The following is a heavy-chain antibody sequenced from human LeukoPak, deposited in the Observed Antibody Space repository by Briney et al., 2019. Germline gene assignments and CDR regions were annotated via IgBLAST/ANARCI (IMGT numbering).Heavy chain of an antibody. Sequence: GGSLRLSCVASGFTFSSYWMSWVRQAPAQGLEWVANIKQDGSEKYYVDSVKGRFTISRDNAKNSLYLQMNSLRAEDTAVYYCARAPYCTGGSCRFDYWGQGTLVTVSS. CDR2: IKQDGSEK. D-gene: IGHD2-15*01. CDR3: ARAPYCTGGSCRFDY. J-gene: IGHJ4*02. CDR1: GFTFSSYW. V-gene: IGHV3-7*03.